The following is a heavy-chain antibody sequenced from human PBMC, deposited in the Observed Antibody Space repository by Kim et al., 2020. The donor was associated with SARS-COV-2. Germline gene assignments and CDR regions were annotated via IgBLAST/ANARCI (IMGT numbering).Heavy chain of an antibody. CDR1: GGSMQSLY. D-gene: IGHD1-1*01. V-gene: IGHV4-59*11. CDR2: IHYLGVT. J-gene: IGHJ3*02. Sequence: SETLSLTCSVSGGSMQSLYWSWIRQPPGKGLEWIGYIHYLGVTDYNPALKSRLTISLDKPKNQFSLKLNSVTAADTGVYYCARVRSFTRRAFDIWGQGT. CDR3: ARVRSFTRRAFDI.